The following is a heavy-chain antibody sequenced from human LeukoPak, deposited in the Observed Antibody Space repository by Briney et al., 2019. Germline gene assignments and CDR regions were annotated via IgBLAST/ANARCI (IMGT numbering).Heavy chain of an antibody. Sequence: PGGSLRLSCAASGFTFNNAWMNWVRQAPGKGLEWVGRIKSKNVGGTTDYAAPVKGRFTNSRDDSKNTVYLQMNSLKIEDTAVYYCTSHAAFDPWGQGTLVTVSS. V-gene: IGHV3-15*01. CDR2: IKSKNVGGTT. J-gene: IGHJ5*02. CDR1: GFTFNNAW. CDR3: TSHAAFDP.